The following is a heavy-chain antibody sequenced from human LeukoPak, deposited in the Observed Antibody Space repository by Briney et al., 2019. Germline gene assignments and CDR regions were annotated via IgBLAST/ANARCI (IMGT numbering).Heavy chain of an antibody. D-gene: IGHD2-21*02. CDR1: GYTFTGYY. CDR3: ARVLVVTATHSDY. V-gene: IGHV1-2*02. CDR2: INPNSGGT. Sequence: ASVKVSCKASGYTFTGYYMHWVRQAPGQGLEWMGWINPNSGGTNYAQKLQGRVTMTTDTSTSTAYMELRSLRSDDTAVYYCARVLVVTATHSDYWGQGTLVTVSS. J-gene: IGHJ4*02.